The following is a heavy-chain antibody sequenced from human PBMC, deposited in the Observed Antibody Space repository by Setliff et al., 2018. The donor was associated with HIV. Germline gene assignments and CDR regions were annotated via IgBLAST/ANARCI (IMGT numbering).Heavy chain of an antibody. CDR3: ARGSDGHPD. CDR2: ICDSGIT. J-gene: IGHJ4*02. D-gene: IGHD6-25*01. CDR1: GGSISSYC. V-gene: IGHV4-59*01. Sequence: SETLSLTCTVAGGSISSYCWSWIRQPPGKGLEWIGYICDSGITKYSPSLKSRVTISVDRSKNQFSLKLSSVTAADTAIYYCARGSDGHPDWGQGTLVTVSS.